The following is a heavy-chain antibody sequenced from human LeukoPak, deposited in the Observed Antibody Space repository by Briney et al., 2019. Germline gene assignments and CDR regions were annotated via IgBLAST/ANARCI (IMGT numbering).Heavy chain of an antibody. CDR3: ARGSRSSWYNWFDP. D-gene: IGHD6-13*01. Sequence: SETLSLTCTVPGGSISSYYWSWIRQPPGKGLEWIGYIYYSGSTNYNPSLKSRVTISVDTSKNQFSLKLSSVTAADTAVYYCARGSRSSWYNWFDPWGQGTLVTVSS. CDR2: IYYSGST. V-gene: IGHV4-59*01. J-gene: IGHJ5*02. CDR1: GGSISSYY.